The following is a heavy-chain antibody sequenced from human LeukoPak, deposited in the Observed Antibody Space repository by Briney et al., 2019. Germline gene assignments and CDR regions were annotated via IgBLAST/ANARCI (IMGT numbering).Heavy chain of an antibody. CDR1: GGSISSSSYY. D-gene: IGHD3-22*01. CDR3: ARKSSRCYYDSSGSEED. CDR2: IYYSGST. J-gene: IGHJ4*02. Sequence: SETLSLTCTVSGGSISSSSYYWGWIRQPPGKGLEWIGSIYYSGSTYYNPSLKSRVTISVDTSKNQFSLKLSSVTAADTAVYYCARKSSRCYYDSSGSEEDWGQGTLVTVSS. V-gene: IGHV4-39*07.